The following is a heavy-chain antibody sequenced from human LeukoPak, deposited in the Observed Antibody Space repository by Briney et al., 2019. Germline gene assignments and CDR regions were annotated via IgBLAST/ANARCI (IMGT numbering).Heavy chain of an antibody. Sequence: SETLSLTCTVSGGSISSYYWSWIRQPPGKGLEWIGYIYYSGSANYHPSLKSRVTISVDTSKNRFSLRLSSVTAADTAVYYCARVGSGSYYESDYYYYMDVWGKGTTVTVSS. J-gene: IGHJ6*03. CDR1: GGSISSYY. CDR2: IYYSGSA. CDR3: ARVGSGSYYESDYYYYMDV. D-gene: IGHD3-10*01. V-gene: IGHV4-59*12.